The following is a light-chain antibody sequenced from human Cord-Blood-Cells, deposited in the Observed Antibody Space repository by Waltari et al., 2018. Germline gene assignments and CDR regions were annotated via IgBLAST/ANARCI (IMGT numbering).Light chain of an antibody. Sequence: DIHMPQSPSTLSASVGDRVTLTCRDSQSISSWLAWYQQKPGKAPKLLIYKASSLESGVPSRFSGSGSGTEFTLTISSLQPDDFATYYCQQYNSYPWTFGQGTKVEIK. J-gene: IGKJ1*01. V-gene: IGKV1-5*03. CDR2: KAS. CDR1: QSISSW. CDR3: QQYNSYPWT.